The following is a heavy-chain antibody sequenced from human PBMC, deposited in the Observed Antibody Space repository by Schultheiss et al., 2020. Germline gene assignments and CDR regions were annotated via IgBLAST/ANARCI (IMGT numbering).Heavy chain of an antibody. CDR1: GTSIRTYY. CDR2: IYYSGST. CDR3: VRERQQLDNWFDP. D-gene: IGHD6-13*01. V-gene: IGHV4-59*12. Sequence: SETLSLTCTVSGTSIRTYYWSWIRQHPGKGLEWIGYIYYSGSTYYNPSLKSRVTISVDKSKNQFSLKLSSVTAADTAVYYCVRERQQLDNWFDPWGQGTLVTVSS. J-gene: IGHJ5*02.